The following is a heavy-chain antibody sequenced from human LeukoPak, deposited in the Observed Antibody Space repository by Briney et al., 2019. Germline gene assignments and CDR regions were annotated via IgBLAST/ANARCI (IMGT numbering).Heavy chain of an antibody. Sequence: ASVKVSCKVSGYTLTELSMHWVRQAPGKGLEWMGGFDPEDGETIYAQKFQGRATMTEDTSTDTAYMELSSLRSEDTAVYYCATVPIEWLRFAYIFDYWGQGTLVTVSS. V-gene: IGHV1-24*01. CDR1: GYTLTELS. CDR2: FDPEDGET. D-gene: IGHD5-12*01. CDR3: ATVPIEWLRFAYIFDY. J-gene: IGHJ4*02.